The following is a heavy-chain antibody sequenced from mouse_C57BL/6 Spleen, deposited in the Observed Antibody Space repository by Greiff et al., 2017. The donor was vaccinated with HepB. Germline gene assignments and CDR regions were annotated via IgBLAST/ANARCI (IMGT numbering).Heavy chain of an antibody. CDR3: TPLLGPWFAY. D-gene: IGHD4-1*01. Sequence: DVQLQESGAELVRPGASVKLSCTASGFNIKDDYMHWVKQRPEQGLEWIGWIDPENGDTEYASKFQGKATITADTSSNTAYLQLSSLTSEDTAVYYCTPLLGPWFAYWGQGTLVTVSA. J-gene: IGHJ3*01. CDR2: IDPENGDT. V-gene: IGHV14-4*01. CDR1: GFNIKDDY.